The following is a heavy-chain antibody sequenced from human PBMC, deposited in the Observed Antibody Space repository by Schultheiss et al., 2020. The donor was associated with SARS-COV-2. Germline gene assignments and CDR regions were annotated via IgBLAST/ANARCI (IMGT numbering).Heavy chain of an antibody. J-gene: IGHJ6*03. CDR2: TYYRSKWYN. CDR3: ARRIAARPSYYYYYYMDV. V-gene: IGHV6-1*01. Sequence: SQTLSLTCAISGDSVSSNSAAWNWIRQSPSRGLEWLGRTYYRSKWYNDYAVSVKSRITINPDTSKNQFSLQLNSVTPEDTAVYYCARRIAARPSYYYYYYMDVWGKGTTVTVSS. CDR1: GDSVSSNSAA. D-gene: IGHD6-6*01.